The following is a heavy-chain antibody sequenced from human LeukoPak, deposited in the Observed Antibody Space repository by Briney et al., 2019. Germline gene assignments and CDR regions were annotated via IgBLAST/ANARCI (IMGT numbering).Heavy chain of an antibody. V-gene: IGHV4-59*08. CDR2: IYYSGST. CDR3: ARLPGGSRSSYVQY. D-gene: IGHD3-10*01. J-gene: IGHJ4*02. CDR1: GGSISSYY. Sequence: ASETLSLTCTVSGGSISSYYWSRIRQPPGKGLEWIGYIYYSGSTNYNPSLKSRVTISVDTSKNQFSLKLSSVTAADTAVYYCARLPGGSRSSYVQYGAQGTLVTVSS.